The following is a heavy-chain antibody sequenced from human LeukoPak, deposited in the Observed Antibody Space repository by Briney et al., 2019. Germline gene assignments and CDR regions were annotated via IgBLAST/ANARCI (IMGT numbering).Heavy chain of an antibody. CDR2: IHTSGST. CDR1: GASSSSYY. CDR3: ARDQAKGSGYLNWFDP. V-gene: IGHV4-4*09. Sequence: SETLSLTCTVSGASSSSYYWTWIRQPPGKGLEWIGNIHTSGSTHYNPSLKSRVTMSVDTSKNQFSLKLSSVTAADTAVYYCARDQAKGSGYLNWFDPWGQGTLVTVSS. D-gene: IGHD3-22*01. J-gene: IGHJ5*02.